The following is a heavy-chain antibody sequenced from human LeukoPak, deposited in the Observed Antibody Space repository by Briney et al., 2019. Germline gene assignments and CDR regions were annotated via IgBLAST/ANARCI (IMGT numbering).Heavy chain of an antibody. CDR2: MRGSGGST. Sequence: PGGSLRLSCAASGFSFSRHAMHWVRQAPGKGLEWVSAMRGSGGSTYFADSVKGRFTISRDNSKNTLYPQMNSLRAEDTAVYYCARADDSSSWSQYYYYYYMDVWGKGTTVTISS. CDR1: GFSFSRHA. V-gene: IGHV3-23*01. D-gene: IGHD6-13*01. CDR3: ARADDSSSWSQYYYYYYMDV. J-gene: IGHJ6*03.